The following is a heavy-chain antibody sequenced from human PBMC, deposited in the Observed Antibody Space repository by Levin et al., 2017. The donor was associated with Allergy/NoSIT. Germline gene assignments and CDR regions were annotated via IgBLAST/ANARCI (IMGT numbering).Heavy chain of an antibody. CDR1: GFPGFNFTTYG. D-gene: IGHD3-10*01. J-gene: IGHJ6*02. V-gene: IGHV3-30*18. CDR3: AKDRGPSGTYYFYYYAVHV. Sequence: PGESLKISCAASGFPGFNFTTYGMHWVRQAPGKGLEWVAFILYDGNSKYYADSVKGRFIISRDNSKNTLYLQMNSLRPEDTAVYYCAKDRGPSGTYYFYYYAVHVWGQGTTVTVSS. CDR2: ILYDGNSK.